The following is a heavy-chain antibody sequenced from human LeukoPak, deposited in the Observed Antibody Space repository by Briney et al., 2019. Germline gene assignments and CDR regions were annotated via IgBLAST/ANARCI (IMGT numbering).Heavy chain of an antibody. CDR2: IYYSGST. D-gene: IGHD3-9*01. J-gene: IGHJ6*02. CDR3: ARDHGMAYYDILTGYGSYGMDV. CDR1: GGSISSYY. V-gene: IGHV4-59*01. Sequence: SETLSLTCTVSGGSISSYYWSWIRQPAGKGLEWIGYIYYSGSTNYNPSLKSRVTISVDTSKNQFSLKLSSVTAADTAVYYCARDHGMAYYDILTGYGSYGMDVWGQGTTVTVSS.